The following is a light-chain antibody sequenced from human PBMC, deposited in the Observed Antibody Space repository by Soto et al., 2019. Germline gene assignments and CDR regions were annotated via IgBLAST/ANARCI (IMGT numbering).Light chain of an antibody. CDR1: QSLLHSNGYNY. CDR2: FGS. Sequence: DIVMTQSPLSLPVTPGEPASISCRSSQSLLHSNGYNYLDWYLQKPGQSPQLLIYFGSNRASGVPDRFSGSGSGTDFTLKISSVEAEDVGVYYFMQALQTPPWTFGQGTKVEI. J-gene: IGKJ1*01. V-gene: IGKV2-28*01. CDR3: MQALQTPPWT.